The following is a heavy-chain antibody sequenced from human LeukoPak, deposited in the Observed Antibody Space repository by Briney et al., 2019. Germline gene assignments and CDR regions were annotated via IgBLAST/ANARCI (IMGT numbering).Heavy chain of an antibody. V-gene: IGHV3-30*02. Sequence: GGSLRLSCAASAFTFSRYGMHWVRQAPGKGLEWMAFIRSDGSNKYYADSVKGRFTISRDNSKNTLYLQMNSLRAEDTAVYYCARILDSAWGELGYWGQGTLVTVSS. CDR1: AFTFSRYG. CDR2: IRSDGSNK. J-gene: IGHJ4*02. D-gene: IGHD6-19*01. CDR3: ARILDSAWGELGY.